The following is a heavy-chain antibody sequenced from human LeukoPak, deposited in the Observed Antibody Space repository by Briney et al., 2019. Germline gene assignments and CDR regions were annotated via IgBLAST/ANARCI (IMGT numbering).Heavy chain of an antibody. Sequence: ASVKVSCKASGYTFTSYGISWVRQARGQGLEWMGWISAYNGNTNYAQKLQGRVTMTTDTSTSTAYMELRSLRSDDTAVYYCARGPYCSGGTCYSQYFDYWGQGTLVTVSS. V-gene: IGHV1-18*01. CDR2: ISAYNGNT. J-gene: IGHJ4*02. CDR1: GYTFTSYG. CDR3: ARGPYCSGGTCYSQYFDY. D-gene: IGHD2-15*01.